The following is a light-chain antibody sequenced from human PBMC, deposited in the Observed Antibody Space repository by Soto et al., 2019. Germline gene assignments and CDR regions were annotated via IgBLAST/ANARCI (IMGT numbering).Light chain of an antibody. V-gene: IGKV1-5*03. CDR3: QHYNDYSRV. J-gene: IGKJ1*01. Sequence: DIQMTQSPSTLSASIGDTVTITCRTSQSVDTWLAWYQHKAGKAPKLLIYRASSLATGVPSRFSGSGSGTAFTLILPSLQPDDFAHYYCQHYNDYSRVFGQGTQVEIK. CDR1: QSVDTW. CDR2: RAS.